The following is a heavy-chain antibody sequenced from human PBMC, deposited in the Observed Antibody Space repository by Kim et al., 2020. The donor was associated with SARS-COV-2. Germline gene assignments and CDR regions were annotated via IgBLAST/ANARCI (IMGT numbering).Heavy chain of an antibody. J-gene: IGHJ5*02. CDR3: VKDTNGSGSYGWFDP. CDR2: ISSNGGST. D-gene: IGHD3-10*01. Sequence: GGSLRLSCSASGFTFSSYAMHWVRQAPGKGLEYVSAISSNGGSTYYADSVKGRFTISRDNSKNTLYLQMSSLRAEDTAVYYCVKDTNGSGSYGWFDPWGQGTLVTVSS. V-gene: IGHV3-64D*06. CDR1: GFTFSSYA.